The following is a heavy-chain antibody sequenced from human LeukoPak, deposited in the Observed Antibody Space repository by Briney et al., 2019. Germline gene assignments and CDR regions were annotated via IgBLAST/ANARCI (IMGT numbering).Heavy chain of an antibody. D-gene: IGHD3-16*02. CDR3: ARHIGGGIEDMDV. CDR2: IYVTGN. CDR1: GGSIGTYV. V-gene: IGHV4-59*08. J-gene: IGHJ6*03. Sequence: SETLSLTCTVSGGSIGTYVWSCVRQSPGKELEWIGYIYVTGNRYNPYLQSRVTISVDTSRNQFFLKMSSVTAADTAVYYCARHIGGGIEDMDVWGKGTKVTVSS.